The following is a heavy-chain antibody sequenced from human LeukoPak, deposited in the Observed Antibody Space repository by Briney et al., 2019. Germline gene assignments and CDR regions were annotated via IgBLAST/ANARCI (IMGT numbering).Heavy chain of an antibody. D-gene: IGHD4-17*01. CDR3: ARHIYGDYETPYAFDI. CDR1: GFSFEDFA. J-gene: IGHJ3*02. CDR2: IYYSGST. V-gene: IGHV4-59*08. Sequence: PGGSLRLSCAASGFSFEDFAMHWVRQGPGKGLEWIGYIYYSGSTNYNPSLKSRVTISVDTSKNQFSLKLSSVTAADTAVYYCARHIYGDYETPYAFDIWGQGTMVTVSS.